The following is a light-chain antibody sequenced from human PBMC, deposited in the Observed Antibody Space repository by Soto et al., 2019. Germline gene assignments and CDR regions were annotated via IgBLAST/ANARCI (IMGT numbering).Light chain of an antibody. CDR1: QSVSSSY. V-gene: IGKV3-20*01. Sequence: EIVLTQSPGTLSLSPGERATLSCRASQSVSSSYLAWYQQKPGQAPRLFIYGASSRATGIPDRFSGSGSGTDFTLTISRLEPEDFAVHYCHQYDSSPLTFGGGTKVEIK. CDR2: GAS. J-gene: IGKJ4*01. CDR3: HQYDSSPLT.